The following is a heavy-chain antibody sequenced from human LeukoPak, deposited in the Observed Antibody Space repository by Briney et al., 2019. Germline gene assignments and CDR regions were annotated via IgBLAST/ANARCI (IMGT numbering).Heavy chain of an antibody. V-gene: IGHV3-73*01. D-gene: IGHD2-2*01. Sequence: GGSLRLSCAASGFTFSGSAMHWVRQASGKGLEWVGRIRSKANSYATAYAASVKGRFTISRDDSKNTPYLQMNSLKTEDTAVYYCTRGYQLPGFDYWGQGTLVTVSS. CDR1: GFTFSGSA. CDR2: IRSKANSYAT. CDR3: TRGYQLPGFDY. J-gene: IGHJ4*02.